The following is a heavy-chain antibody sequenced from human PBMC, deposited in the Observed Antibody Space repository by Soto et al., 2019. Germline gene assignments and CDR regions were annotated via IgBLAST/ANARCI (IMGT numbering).Heavy chain of an antibody. CDR2: IWYDGSKM. V-gene: IGHV3-33*01. D-gene: IGHD5-18*01. Sequence: GGSLRLSCAASGFTFSSYAMHWVRQAPGKGLEWVAVIWYDGSKMYYADSVKGRFTISRDNSKNTLYLQMNSLRAEDTAVYYCARDAILDTAMDTTAGYWGQGTLVTVSS. CDR1: GFTFSSYA. J-gene: IGHJ4*02. CDR3: ARDAILDTAMDTTAGY.